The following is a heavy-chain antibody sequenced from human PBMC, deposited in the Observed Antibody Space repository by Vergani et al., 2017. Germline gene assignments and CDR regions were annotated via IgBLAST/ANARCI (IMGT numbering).Heavy chain of an antibody. CDR2: IKQDGSEK. D-gene: IGHD2-2*01. Sequence: EVQLVESGGGLVQPGGSLRLSCAASGFTFTSHWMSWVRQTPGKGLQWVANIKQDGSEKYYVDSVEGRFTISRDNAKRSVYLQMTSLRADDTAVYYCAKGVYCSSTSCYEGRGYYYGMGVWGQGTTVTFSS. J-gene: IGHJ6*02. V-gene: IGHV3-7*03. CDR1: GFTFTSHW. CDR3: AKGVYCSSTSCYEGRGYYYGMGV.